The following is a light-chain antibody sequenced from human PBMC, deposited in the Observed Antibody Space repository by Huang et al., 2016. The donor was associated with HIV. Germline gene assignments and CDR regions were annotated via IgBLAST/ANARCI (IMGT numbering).Light chain of an antibody. V-gene: IGKV2-30*01. CDR3: MQGTHWPWT. CDR2: KVS. CDR1: QSLVYSDGNTY. J-gene: IGKJ1*01. Sequence: DVVMTQSPLSLPVTLGQPASISCRSSQSLVYSDGNTYVNWLQQRPGQSPRRLFYKVSNRDSGVPARFSGSGSGTDFTLKISRVEADYLGFYYCMQGTHWPWTFGQGTKVEI.